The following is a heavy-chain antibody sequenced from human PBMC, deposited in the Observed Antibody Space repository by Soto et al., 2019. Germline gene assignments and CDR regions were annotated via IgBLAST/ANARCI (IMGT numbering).Heavy chain of an antibody. Sequence: GGSLRLSCAASGFTFNSYAMSWVRQAPGKGLEWVSAISGSGGSTYYADSVKGRLTISRDNSKNTLYLQMNSLRAEDTAVYYCAKDYDSSGTPDWFDPWGQGTLVTVSS. D-gene: IGHD3-22*01. CDR2: ISGSGGST. CDR1: GFTFNSYA. V-gene: IGHV3-23*01. CDR3: AKDYDSSGTPDWFDP. J-gene: IGHJ5*02.